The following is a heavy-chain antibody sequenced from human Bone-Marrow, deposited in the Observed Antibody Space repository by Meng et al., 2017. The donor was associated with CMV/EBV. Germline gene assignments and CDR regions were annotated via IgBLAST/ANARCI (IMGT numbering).Heavy chain of an antibody. CDR3: ARDLTNNCSGGSCYRWFDP. V-gene: IGHV4-61*01. CDR2: IYYSGST. J-gene: IGHJ5*02. CDR1: GGSVSSGSYY. D-gene: IGHD2-15*01. Sequence: GSLRLSCTVSGGSVSSGSYYWSWIRQPPGKGLEWIGYIYYSGSTNYNPSLKSRVTKSVDTSKNQFSLKLSSVTAADTAVYYCARDLTNNCSGGSCYRWFDPWGQGTLVTVSS.